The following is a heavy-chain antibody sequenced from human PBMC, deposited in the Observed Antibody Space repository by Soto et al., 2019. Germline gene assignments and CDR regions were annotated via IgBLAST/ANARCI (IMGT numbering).Heavy chain of an antibody. Sequence: QVQLHQWGAGLLKPSETLSLTCSVKGGSLSGANWSWIRQSPGKGLEWIGEINHGGSTKYNPSLKNRVSTSIGPSKNQCSLTRTSVTDADTAVYYCARGGHGHIFVMEYVRYGMDVWGQGTTVTVS. CDR1: GGSLSGAN. CDR2: INHGGST. D-gene: IGHD3-3*02. CDR3: ARGGHGHIFVMEYVRYGMDV. J-gene: IGHJ6*02. V-gene: IGHV4-34*01.